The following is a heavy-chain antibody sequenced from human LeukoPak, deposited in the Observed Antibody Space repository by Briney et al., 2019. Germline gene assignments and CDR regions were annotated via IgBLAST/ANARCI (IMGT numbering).Heavy chain of an antibody. CDR3: AKDRSTYNVLTGYQDY. Sequence: GGSLRLSCAVSGFTFSRYGMHWVRQTPGKGLEWVALISYDGGNKDYVDSVKGRFTVSRDNSKNTLYLQMNSLRPEDTAVYYCAKDRSTYNVLTGYQDYWGQGTLVTVSS. V-gene: IGHV3-30*02. CDR1: GFTFSRYG. D-gene: IGHD3-9*01. J-gene: IGHJ4*02. CDR2: ISYDGGNK.